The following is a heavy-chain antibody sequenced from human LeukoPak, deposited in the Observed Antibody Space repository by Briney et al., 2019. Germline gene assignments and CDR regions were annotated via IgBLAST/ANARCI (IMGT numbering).Heavy chain of an antibody. CDR1: GFTFSSYA. J-gene: IGHJ4*02. Sequence: SGGSLRLSCAASGFTFSSYAMSWVRQAPGKGLEWVSGLVNSGGNTYNADSVKGRFTISRDNSKNTLYLQMNSLRAEDTAIYYCAKGHGAGKLSALDYWGQGTLVTVSS. D-gene: IGHD3-10*01. V-gene: IGHV3-23*01. CDR2: LVNSGGNT. CDR3: AKGHGAGKLSALDY.